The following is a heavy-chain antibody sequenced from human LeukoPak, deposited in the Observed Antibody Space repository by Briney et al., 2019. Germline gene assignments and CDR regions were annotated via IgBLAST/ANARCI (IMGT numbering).Heavy chain of an antibody. CDR3: ARDASIYDNSAYYYLW. CDR2: ITPMFGTA. V-gene: IGHV1-69*13. D-gene: IGHD3-22*01. Sequence: SVKVSCKASGGTFSRYAISCVRQAPGQGREWMGGITPMFGTANYAQKFQGRVTITAHESSSTAYMELSSLRSEDTAVYYCARDASIYDNSAYYYLWWGQGTLVTVSS. J-gene: IGHJ4*02. CDR1: GGTFSRYA.